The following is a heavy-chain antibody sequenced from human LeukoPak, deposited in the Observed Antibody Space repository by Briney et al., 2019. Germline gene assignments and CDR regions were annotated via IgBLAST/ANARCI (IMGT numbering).Heavy chain of an antibody. V-gene: IGHV3-7*01. CDR1: GFTFSSHW. Sequence: GGSLRLSCAASGFTFSSHWMSWVRQAPGKGLEGVANIKKDGSEKYYVDAVKGRFTISRDNAKTSLYLQMNSLRAEDTAVYYCASAFLLNSSGWLHYFDYWGQGTLVTVSS. J-gene: IGHJ4*02. CDR3: ASAFLLNSSGWLHYFDY. CDR2: IKKDGSEK. D-gene: IGHD6-19*01.